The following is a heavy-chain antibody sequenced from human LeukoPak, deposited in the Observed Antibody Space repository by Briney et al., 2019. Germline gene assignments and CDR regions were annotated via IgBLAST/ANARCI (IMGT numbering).Heavy chain of an antibody. D-gene: IGHD1-1*01. J-gene: IGHJ4*02. CDR1: GGSISSYY. CDR3: ARRTTSTAHFDY. V-gene: IGHV4-59*08. Sequence: PSETLSLTCTVSGGSISSYYWSWIGQSPGKGLEWIGYIYYSGGTNYNPSLNSRVTISVDTSRNQFSLKLSSVTAADSAVYYCARRTTSTAHFDYWGQGILVTVSS. CDR2: IYYSGGT.